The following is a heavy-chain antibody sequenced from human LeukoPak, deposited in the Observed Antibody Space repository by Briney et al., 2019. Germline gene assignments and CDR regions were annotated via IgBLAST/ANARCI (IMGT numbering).Heavy chain of an antibody. J-gene: IGHJ4*02. Sequence: GGSLRLSCAASGFAFSIFAIHWVRQAPDKGLEWVAVIAYDGSSKYYADSVKGRFTISRDNSKNTLYLQMNSLRAEDTAVYHCAKDPRSGSYSDYFDYWGQGTLVTVSS. CDR2: IAYDGSSK. V-gene: IGHV3-30*18. CDR1: GFAFSIFA. CDR3: AKDPRSGSYSDYFDY. D-gene: IGHD1-26*01.